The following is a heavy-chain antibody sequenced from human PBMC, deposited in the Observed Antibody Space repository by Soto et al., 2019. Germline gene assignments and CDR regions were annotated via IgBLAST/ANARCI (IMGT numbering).Heavy chain of an antibody. D-gene: IGHD3-22*01. V-gene: IGHV3-33*08. J-gene: IGHJ2*01. CDR2: IWYDGSHE. Sequence: PGGSLRLSCVASGFTFSSYGMHWVRQAPGKGLEWVAVIWYDGSHESYADSVKGRFTISRDNSKNTLYLQMNSLRAEDTAVYYCARDRYSYDSRAYQGVDWYFDLWGRGTLVTVSS. CDR1: GFTFSSYG. CDR3: ARDRYSYDSRAYQGVDWYFDL.